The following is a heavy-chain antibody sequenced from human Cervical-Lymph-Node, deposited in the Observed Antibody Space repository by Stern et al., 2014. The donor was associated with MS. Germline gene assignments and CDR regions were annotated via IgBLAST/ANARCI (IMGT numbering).Heavy chain of an antibody. CDR3: ARTGDPLCFDY. J-gene: IGHJ4*02. V-gene: IGHV4-31*03. D-gene: IGHD3-16*01. Sequence: QLLLQESGPGLVKPSQTLSLTCTVSGGSISSGGYYWSWIRQHPGKGLEWIGYIYYSGSTYYNPSLKSRVTISVDTSKNQFSLKLSSVTAADTAVYYCARTGDPLCFDYWGQGTLVTVSS. CDR1: GGSISSGGYY. CDR2: IYYSGST.